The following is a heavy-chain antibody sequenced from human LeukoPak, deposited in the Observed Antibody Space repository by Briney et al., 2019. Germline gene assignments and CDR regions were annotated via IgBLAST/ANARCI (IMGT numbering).Heavy chain of an antibody. CDR3: ARHDGGSYGNWFDP. D-gene: IGHD1-26*01. V-gene: IGHV4-59*08. J-gene: IGHJ5*02. CDR2: MYDSGSI. Sequence: SETLSLTCTVSGGSISSYYWTWIRQPPGKGLEWIGYMYDSGSIKYNPSLKSRVTISVDTSKNQFSLKLSSVTAADTAVYSCARHDGGSYGNWFDPWGQGTLVTVSS. CDR1: GGSISSYY.